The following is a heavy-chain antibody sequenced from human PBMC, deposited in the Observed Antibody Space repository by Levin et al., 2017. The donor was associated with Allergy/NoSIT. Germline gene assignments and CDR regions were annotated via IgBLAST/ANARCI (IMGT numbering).Heavy chain of an antibody. CDR3: ARHTALLWFEELVFDS. J-gene: IGHJ4*02. V-gene: IGHV4-39*01. CDR1: GGSFITSSYF. CDR2: IYYSGTT. Sequence: PSETLSLTCTVSGGSFITSSYFWAWIRQPPGTGLEWLGSIYYSGTTYYNPSLKSRLTISIDTSTNQSSLKLRSVTAPDTAVYYCARHTALLWFEELVFDSWGQGNLVAVSS. D-gene: IGHD3-10*01.